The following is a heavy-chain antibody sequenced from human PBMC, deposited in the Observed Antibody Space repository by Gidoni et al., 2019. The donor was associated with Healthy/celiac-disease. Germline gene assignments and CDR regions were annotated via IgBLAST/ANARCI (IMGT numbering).Heavy chain of an antibody. CDR1: GGSISSRSYY. V-gene: IGHV4-39*07. CDR2: IYYSGST. D-gene: IGHD3-22*01. Sequence: QLQLQESGPGMAKPSETLSLTCTVSGGSISSRSYYWGWIRQPPGKGLEWIGSIYYSGSTYYDPSLKSRVTISVNTSKNQFSLKLSSVTAADTAVYYCARDRYYDSSGYYWSYYYGMDVWGQGTTVTVSS. CDR3: ARDRYYDSSGYYWSYYYGMDV. J-gene: IGHJ6*02.